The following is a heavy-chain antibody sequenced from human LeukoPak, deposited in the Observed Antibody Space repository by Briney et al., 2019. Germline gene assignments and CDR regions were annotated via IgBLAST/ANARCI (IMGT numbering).Heavy chain of an antibody. CDR1: GGSFSGDS. V-gene: IGHV4-34*01. Sequence: PSETLSLTCAVYGGSFSGDSWSWIRQPPGKGLEWIGEINHSGSTNYNPSLKSRVTISVDMFKNQFPLKLSSVTAADTAVYYCARGTVHDSSGYLYYFDYWGQGTLVTVSS. CDR3: ARGTVHDSSGYLYYFDY. CDR2: INHSGST. D-gene: IGHD3-22*01. J-gene: IGHJ4*02.